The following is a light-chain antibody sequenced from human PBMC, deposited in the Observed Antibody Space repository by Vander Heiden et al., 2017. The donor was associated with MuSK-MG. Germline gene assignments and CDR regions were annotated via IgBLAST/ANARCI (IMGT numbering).Light chain of an antibody. J-gene: IGLJ2*01. Sequence: QSALTQPPSASGSPGQSVTISCTGTSSDVGAYIFVSWYQQHPGKAPTLIMYEVTKRPSGVPDRVSGSKSGNTASLTVSGLQPEDEADYYCGAYAGKKVVVFGGGTKLTVL. CDR3: GAYAGKKVVV. CDR1: SSDVGAYIF. CDR2: EVT. V-gene: IGLV2-8*01.